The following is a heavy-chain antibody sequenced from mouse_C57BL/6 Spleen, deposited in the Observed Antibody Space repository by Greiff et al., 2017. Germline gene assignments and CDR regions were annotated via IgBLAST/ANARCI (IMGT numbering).Heavy chain of an antibody. Sequence: QLQQSGAELVKPGASVKMSCKASGYTFTSYWITWVKQRPGQGLEWIGDIYPGSGSTNYNEKFKSKATLTVDTSSSTAYMQLSSLTSEDSAVYYCASGGNALDYWGQGTTLTVSS. CDR3: ASGGNALDY. CDR2: IYPGSGST. V-gene: IGHV1-55*01. CDR1: GYTFTSYW. J-gene: IGHJ2*01. D-gene: IGHD1-1*02.